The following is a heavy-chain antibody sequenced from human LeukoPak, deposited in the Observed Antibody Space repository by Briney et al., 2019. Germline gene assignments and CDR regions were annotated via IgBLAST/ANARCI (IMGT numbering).Heavy chain of an antibody. CDR3: ARGGYCSGGSCYSPSDFDY. J-gene: IGHJ4*02. D-gene: IGHD2-15*01. CDR2: VYYTGST. V-gene: IGHV4-39*07. CDR1: GGSISSSGYY. Sequence: SETLSLTCTVSGGSISSSGYYWGWIRQPPGKGLEWVGSVYYTGSTFYNPSLKSRVTTSVDTSKNQFSLKLSSVTAADTAVYYCARGGYCSGGSCYSPSDFDYWGQGTLVTVSS.